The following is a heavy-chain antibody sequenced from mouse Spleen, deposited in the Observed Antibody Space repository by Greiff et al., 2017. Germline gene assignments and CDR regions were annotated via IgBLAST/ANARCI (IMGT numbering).Heavy chain of an antibody. J-gene: IGHJ2*01. V-gene: IGHV1-55*01. D-gene: IGHD1-2*01. CDR3: GYLRLPFDY. CDR1: GYTFTSYW. CDR2: IYPGSGST. Sequence: QVHVKQPGAELVKPGASVKMSCKASGYTFTSYWITWVKQRPGQGLEWIGDIYPGSGSTNYNEKFKSKATLTVDTSSSTAYMQLSSLTSEDSAVYYCGYLRLPFDYWGQGTTLTVSS.